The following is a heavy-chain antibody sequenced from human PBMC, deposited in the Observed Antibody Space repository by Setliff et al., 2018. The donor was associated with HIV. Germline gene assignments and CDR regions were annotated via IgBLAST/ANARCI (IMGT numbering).Heavy chain of an antibody. Sequence: GGSLRLSCAASGFAFDNYWMDWVRQAPGKGLVWVSRITNDGTTTTYADSVKGRFTISRDNAKNSLYLQMNSLRAEDTAVYYCARDTSSSWYVGTYYYYYMDVWGKGTTVTVSS. CDR3: ARDTSSSWYVGTYYYYYMDV. CDR2: ITNDGTTT. V-gene: IGHV3-74*01. J-gene: IGHJ6*03. CDR1: GFAFDNYW. D-gene: IGHD6-13*01.